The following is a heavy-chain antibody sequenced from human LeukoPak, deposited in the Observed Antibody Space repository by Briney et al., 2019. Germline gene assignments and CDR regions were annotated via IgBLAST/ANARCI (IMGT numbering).Heavy chain of an antibody. CDR2: IYYSGTT. Sequence: SETLSLTCTVSGGSVSSGSYYWSWIRQPPGTRLEWIGYIYYSGTTNYNPSFKSRDTMSVDTSKNQVSLKLTSVTAADTAVYYCARGGVVNGLDVWGQGTTVTVSS. CDR1: GGSVSSGSYY. D-gene: IGHD3-22*01. CDR3: ARGGVVNGLDV. V-gene: IGHV4-61*01. J-gene: IGHJ6*02.